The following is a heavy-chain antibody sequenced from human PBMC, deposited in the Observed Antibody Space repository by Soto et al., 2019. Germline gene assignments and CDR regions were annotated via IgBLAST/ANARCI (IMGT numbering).Heavy chain of an antibody. V-gene: IGHV1-2*04. J-gene: IGHJ6*02. CDR1: GYTFTGYY. Sequence: GASVKVSCKASGYTFTGYYMHWVRQAPGQGLEWMGWINPNSGGTNYAQKFQGWVTMTRDTSISTAYMELSRLRSDDTAVYYCARDSPLKGDILTGYYVVGDMDVWGQGTTVTVSS. CDR3: ARDSPLKGDILTGYYVVGDMDV. CDR2: INPNSGGT. D-gene: IGHD3-9*01.